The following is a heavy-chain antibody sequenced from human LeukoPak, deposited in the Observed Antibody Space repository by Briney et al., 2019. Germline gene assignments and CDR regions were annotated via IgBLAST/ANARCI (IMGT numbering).Heavy chain of an antibody. CDR2: IYYSGST. J-gene: IGHJ4*02. V-gene: IGHV4-39*01. D-gene: IGHD2-2*01. CDR1: GGSISSSSYY. Sequence: IPSETLSLTCTVSGGSISSSSYYWDWIRQPPGKGLEWIGSIYYSGSTYYNPSLKSRVTISVDTSKNQFSLKLSSVTAADTAVYYCATYPTLPYCSSTSCPWYWGQGTLVTVSS. CDR3: ATYPTLPYCSSTSCPWY.